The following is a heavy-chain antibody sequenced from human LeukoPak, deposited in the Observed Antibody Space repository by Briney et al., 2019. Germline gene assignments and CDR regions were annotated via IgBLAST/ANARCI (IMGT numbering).Heavy chain of an antibody. Sequence: PGGSLRLSCAASGFTFSSYEMNWVRQAPGKGLEWVSSISSSSSYIYYADSVKGRFTISRDNAKNSLYLQMNSLRAEDTAVYYCAGSSGYYYGYDYWGQGTLVTVSS. V-gene: IGHV3-21*01. CDR1: GFTFSSYE. CDR3: AGSSGYYYGYDY. J-gene: IGHJ4*02. D-gene: IGHD3-22*01. CDR2: ISSSSSYI.